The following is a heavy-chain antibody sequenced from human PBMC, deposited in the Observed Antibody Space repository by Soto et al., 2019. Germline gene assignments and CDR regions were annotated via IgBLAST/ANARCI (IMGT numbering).Heavy chain of an antibody. V-gene: IGHV3-30*18. Sequence: GGSLRLSCAASGFTFSSYGMHWVRQAPGKGLEWVAVISYDGSNKYYADSVKGRFTISRDNSKNTLYLQMNSLRAEDTAVYYCAKDASHDYGDYCFDYWGQGTLVTVSS. CDR2: ISYDGSNK. CDR3: AKDASHDYGDYCFDY. D-gene: IGHD4-17*01. J-gene: IGHJ4*02. CDR1: GFTFSSYG.